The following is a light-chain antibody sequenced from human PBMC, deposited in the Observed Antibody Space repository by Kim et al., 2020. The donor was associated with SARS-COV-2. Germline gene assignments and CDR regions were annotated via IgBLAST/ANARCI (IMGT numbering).Light chain of an antibody. V-gene: IGLV3-1*01. J-gene: IGLJ2*01. Sequence: SYELTQPPSVSVSPGQTATITCSGDKLGSKFVHWYQRRSGQSPVLVMYQDNKRPSGIPERFSGSNSGNTATLTISGSQAMDEADYYCQTWDSDTVLFGGGTQLTV. CDR3: QTWDSDTVL. CDR2: QDN. CDR1: KLGSKF.